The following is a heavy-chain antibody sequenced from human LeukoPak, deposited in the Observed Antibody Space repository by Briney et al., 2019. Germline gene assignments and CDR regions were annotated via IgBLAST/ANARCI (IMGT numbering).Heavy chain of an antibody. CDR2: IYYSGST. Sequence: SETLSLTCTVSGGSISSYYWSWIRQPPGKGLEWIGYIYYSGSTNYNPSLKSRVTIPVDTSKNQFSLKLSSVTAADTAVYYCARRARGYDILTGYWGTYYYYMDVWGKGTTVTISS. J-gene: IGHJ6*03. V-gene: IGHV4-59*01. CDR1: GGSISSYY. CDR3: ARRARGYDILTGYWGTYYYYMDV. D-gene: IGHD3-9*01.